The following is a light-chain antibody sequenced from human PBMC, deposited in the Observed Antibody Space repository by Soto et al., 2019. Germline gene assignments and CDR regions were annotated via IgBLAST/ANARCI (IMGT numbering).Light chain of an antibody. CDR1: QSLLHSNGYNY. CDR3: LQTLQSPLT. CDR2: LGS. V-gene: IGKV2-28*01. J-gene: IGKJ4*01. Sequence: DIVMTQSPLSLPVTPGEPASLSCGSSQSLLHSNGYNYLDWYLKKPGQSPQLLIFLGSNRASGVPDRISGSGSGTDFTLKISRVEAEDVGVYFCLQTLQSPLTFGGGTKVEIK.